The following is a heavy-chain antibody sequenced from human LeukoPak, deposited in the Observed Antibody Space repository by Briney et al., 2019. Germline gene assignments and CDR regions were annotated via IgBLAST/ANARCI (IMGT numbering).Heavy chain of an antibody. V-gene: IGHV3-53*01. CDR1: GFTVSSNY. Sequence: PGGSLRLSCAASGFTVSSNYMSWVRQAPGKGLEWVSVIYSGGSTYYADSVKGRFTISRGNSKNTLYLQMNSLRAEDTAVYYCARDNYYDSSGYYAFDYWGQGTLVTVSS. D-gene: IGHD3-22*01. J-gene: IGHJ4*02. CDR2: IYSGGST. CDR3: ARDNYYDSSGYYAFDY.